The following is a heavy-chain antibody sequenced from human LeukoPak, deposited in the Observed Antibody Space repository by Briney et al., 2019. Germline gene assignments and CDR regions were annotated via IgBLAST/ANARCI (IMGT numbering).Heavy chain of an antibody. J-gene: IGHJ1*01. CDR3: ARGLSIAARPGYFQH. D-gene: IGHD6-6*01. CDR1: GGSISSGGYY. CDR2: IYHSGST. Sequence: SQTLSLTCTVSGGSISSGGYYWSWIRQPPGKGLEWIGYIYHSGSTYYNPSLKSRVTISVDRSKNQFSLKLSSVTAADTAVYYCARGLSIAARPGYFQHWGQGTLVTVSS. V-gene: IGHV4-30-2*01.